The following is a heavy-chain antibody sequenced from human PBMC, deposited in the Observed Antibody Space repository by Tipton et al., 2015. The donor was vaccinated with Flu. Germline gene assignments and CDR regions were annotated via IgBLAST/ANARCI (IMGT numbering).Heavy chain of an antibody. Sequence: LRLSCAVYGGSFSGYYWSWIRQPAGKGLEWIGRIYTSGSTNYNPSLKSRVTMSVDTSKNQFSLKLSSVTAADTAVYYCARGLKGATRDAFDIWGQGTMVTVSS. D-gene: IGHD1-26*01. V-gene: IGHV4-59*10. J-gene: IGHJ3*02. CDR2: IYTSGST. CDR1: GGSFSGYY. CDR3: ARGLKGATRDAFDI.